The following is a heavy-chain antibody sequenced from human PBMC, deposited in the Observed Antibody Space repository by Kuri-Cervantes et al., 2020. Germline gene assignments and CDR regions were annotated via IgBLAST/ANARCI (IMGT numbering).Heavy chain of an antibody. V-gene: IGHV3-30*02. CDR3: AKDNSRIQLDYYYYYMDV. CDR1: GLTFSSYG. D-gene: IGHD5-18*01. J-gene: IGHJ6*03. CDR2: IRYDGSNK. Sequence: GGSLRLSCAASGLTFSSYGMHWVRHAPGKGLEWVAFIRYDGSNKYYADSVKGRFTISRDNSKNTLYLQMNSLRAEDTAVYYCAKDNSRIQLDYYYYYMDVWGKGTTVTVSS.